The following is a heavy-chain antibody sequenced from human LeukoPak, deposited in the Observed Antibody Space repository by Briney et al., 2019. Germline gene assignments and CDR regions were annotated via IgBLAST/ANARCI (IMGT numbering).Heavy chain of an antibody. V-gene: IGHV4-39*02. D-gene: IGHD3-10*01. CDR2: IYYSGST. CDR3: AKDLIFGDLNPSAFDI. Sequence: PSETLSLTCTVSGGSISSSSYYWGWIRQPPGKGLEWIGSIYYSGSTYYNPSLKSRVTISVDTSKNQFSLKLSSVTAADTAVYYCAKDLIFGDLNPSAFDIWGQGTMVTVSS. CDR1: GGSISSSSYY. J-gene: IGHJ3*02.